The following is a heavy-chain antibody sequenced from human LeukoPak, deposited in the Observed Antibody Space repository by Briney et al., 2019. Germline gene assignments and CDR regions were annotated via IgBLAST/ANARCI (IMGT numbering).Heavy chain of an antibody. J-gene: IGHJ6*02. CDR2: IYRVGRT. V-gene: IGHV3-66*01. Sequence: GGSLRLSCAASGFTFSSNYMSWVRQAPGKGLEWVSIIYRVGRTFYADSVEGRFTISRDNSKNTMYLQMNSLRVEDTAIYYCARDGGNNSWYGMDVWGQGTTVTVSS. CDR1: GFTFSSNY. CDR3: ARDGGNNSWYGMDV. D-gene: IGHD4-23*01.